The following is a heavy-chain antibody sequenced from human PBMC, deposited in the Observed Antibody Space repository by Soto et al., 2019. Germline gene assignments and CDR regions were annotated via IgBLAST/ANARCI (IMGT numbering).Heavy chain of an antibody. D-gene: IGHD1-26*01. CDR3: SKLLGVGASWGGFGF. J-gene: IGHJ3*01. Sequence: PGGSLRLSCAASGFTFSDYYMSWIRQAPGKGLEWVSYISSSSSYTNYADSVKGRFTISRDNAKNSLYLQMNRLRAEDTAVYYCSKLLGVGASWGGFGFRGPGTMVPVSS. CDR1: GFTFSDYY. CDR2: ISSSSSYT. V-gene: IGHV3-11*06.